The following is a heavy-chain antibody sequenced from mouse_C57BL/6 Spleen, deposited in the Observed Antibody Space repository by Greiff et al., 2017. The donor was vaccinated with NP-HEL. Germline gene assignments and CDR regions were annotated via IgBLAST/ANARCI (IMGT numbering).Heavy chain of an antibody. V-gene: IGHV1-72*01. J-gene: IGHJ2*01. Sequence: QVQLQQSGAELVKPGASVKLSCKASGYTFTSYWMHWVKERPGRGLEWIGRIDPNSGGTKYNAKFKGKATLTVDTPSSTAYLQLSSLTSEDTAIYYCVITTVVTTESAIDYWGQGTTLTVSS. CDR1: GYTFTSYW. CDR2: IDPNSGGT. CDR3: VITTVVTTESAIDY. D-gene: IGHD1-1*01.